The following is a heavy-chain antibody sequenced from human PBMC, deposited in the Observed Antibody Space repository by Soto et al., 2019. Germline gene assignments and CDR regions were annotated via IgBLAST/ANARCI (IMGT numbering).Heavy chain of an antibody. CDR3: ASSYSNYALIDYYYYGMDV. CDR1: GYTFTSYA. Sequence: QVQLVQSGAEVKKHGASVKVSCKASGYTFTSYAMHWVRQAPGQRLEWMGWINAGNGNTKYSQKFQGRVTITRDTSASTAYMELSSLRSEDTAVYYCASSYSNYALIDYYYYGMDVWGQGTTVTVSS. J-gene: IGHJ6*02. V-gene: IGHV1-3*01. CDR2: INAGNGNT. D-gene: IGHD4-4*01.